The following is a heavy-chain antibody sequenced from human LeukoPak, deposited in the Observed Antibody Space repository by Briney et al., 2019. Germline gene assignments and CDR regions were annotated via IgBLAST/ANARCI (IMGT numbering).Heavy chain of an antibody. V-gene: IGHV5-10-1*01. D-gene: IGHD3-16*02. Sequence: GGSLKISCKGSGYSFTSYWITWVLQMPGKGLEWMGRIDPSESYTNYSPSFQGHVTISADKSITTAYLQWSSLKASDTAMYYCARLEGGVIVDYWGQGTLVTVSS. J-gene: IGHJ4*02. CDR3: ARLEGGVIVDY. CDR2: IDPSESYT. CDR1: GYSFTSYW.